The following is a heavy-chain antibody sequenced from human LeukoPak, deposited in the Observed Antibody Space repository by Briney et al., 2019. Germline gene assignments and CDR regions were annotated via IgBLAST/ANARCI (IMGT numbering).Heavy chain of an antibody. D-gene: IGHD4-17*01. CDR1: GFTFSSYW. V-gene: IGHV3-7*03. Sequence: GGSLRLSCAASGFTFSSYWMSWVRQAPGKGLEWVANIKQDGSEKYYVDSVKGRFTISRDNAKNSLYLQMNSLRAEDTAVYYCARGTVTTYYYYYGMDVWGQGTTVTVSS. CDR2: IKQDGSEK. J-gene: IGHJ6*02. CDR3: ARGTVTTYYYYYGMDV.